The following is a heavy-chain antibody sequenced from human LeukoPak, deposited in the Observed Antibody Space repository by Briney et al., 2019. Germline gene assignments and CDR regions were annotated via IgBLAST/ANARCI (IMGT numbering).Heavy chain of an antibody. D-gene: IGHD6-6*01. J-gene: IGHJ4*02. CDR1: GGSISSLY. V-gene: IGHV4-59*08. CDR2: IYYTGST. Sequence: SETLSLTCSVSGGSISSLYWSWIRQPPGKGLEWIGYIYYTGSTNYNPSLKSRVTMFVDMSKNQFSLRPSSVTAADTAVYYCARHRAYSSSSPFDYWGQGTLVTVSS. CDR3: ARHRAYSSSSPFDY.